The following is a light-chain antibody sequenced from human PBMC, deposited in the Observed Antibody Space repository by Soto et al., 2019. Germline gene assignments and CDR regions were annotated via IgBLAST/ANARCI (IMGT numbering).Light chain of an antibody. CDR3: SSYTSASTPLV. V-gene: IGLV2-14*01. CDR2: DVS. Sequence: QSALTQPASVSGSPGQSITISCTGTGSDVGGYNYVSWYQQHPGKAPKVMIYDVSNRPSGVSNRFSGYKSGNTASLTISGLQAEDEADYYCSSYTSASTPLVFGGGTKVTVL. J-gene: IGLJ2*01. CDR1: GSDVGGYNY.